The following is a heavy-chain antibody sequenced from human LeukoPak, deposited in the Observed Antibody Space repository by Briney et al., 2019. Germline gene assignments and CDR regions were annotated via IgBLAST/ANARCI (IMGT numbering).Heavy chain of an antibody. Sequence: GASVKVSCKASGYTFTSYGISWVRQAPGQGLEWMGWINPNSGGTNYAQKFQGRVTMTRDTSISTAYMELSRLRSDDTAVYYCARSSSANAFDIWGQGTMVTVSS. CDR1: GYTFTSYG. J-gene: IGHJ3*02. CDR2: INPNSGGT. CDR3: ARSSSANAFDI. V-gene: IGHV1-2*02. D-gene: IGHD6-25*01.